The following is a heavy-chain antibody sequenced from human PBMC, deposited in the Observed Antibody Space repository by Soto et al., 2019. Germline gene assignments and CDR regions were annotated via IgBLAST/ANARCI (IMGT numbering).Heavy chain of an antibody. Sequence: ASVKVSCKASGYTFTNYGITWVRQAPGQGLEWMGWISAYNDNTNFAQKLQGRVTMTTDTSTSTAYMELRSLKSDDTAVYYCARWGGIAARPGEYYYYDMDVWG. V-gene: IGHV1-18*01. J-gene: IGHJ6*02. CDR2: ISAYNDNT. D-gene: IGHD6-6*01. CDR3: ARWGGIAARPGEYYYYDMDV. CDR1: GYTFTNYG.